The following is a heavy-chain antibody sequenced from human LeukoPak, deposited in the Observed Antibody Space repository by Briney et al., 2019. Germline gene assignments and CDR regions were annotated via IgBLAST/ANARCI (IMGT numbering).Heavy chain of an antibody. CDR2: ISGSGGST. D-gene: IGHD4-17*01. CDR1: GFTFSSYA. CDR3: AKDSRSTVTTKKFDP. Sequence: GGSLRLSCAASGFTFSSYAMSWVRQAPGKGLEWVSAISGSGGSTYYADSVKGRFTISRDNSKNTLYLQMNSLRAEDTAVYHCAKDSRSTVTTKKFDPWGQGTLVTVSS. J-gene: IGHJ5*02. V-gene: IGHV3-23*01.